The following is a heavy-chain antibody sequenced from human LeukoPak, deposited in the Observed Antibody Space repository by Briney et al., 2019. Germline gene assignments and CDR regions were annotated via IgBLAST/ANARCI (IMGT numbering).Heavy chain of an antibody. J-gene: IGHJ4*02. CDR3: ARRTSDYGGNYYYFDY. CDR2: ISAYNGNT. V-gene: IGHV1-18*01. Sequence: ASVKVSCKASGYTFTSYGISWVRQAPGQGLEGMGWISAYNGNTNYAQKLQGRVTMTTDTSTSTAYMELRSLRSDDTAVYYCARRTSDYGGNYYYFDYWGQGTLVTVSS. D-gene: IGHD4-23*01. CDR1: GYTFTSYG.